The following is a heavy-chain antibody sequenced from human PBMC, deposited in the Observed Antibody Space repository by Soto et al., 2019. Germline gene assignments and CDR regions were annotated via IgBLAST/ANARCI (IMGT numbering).Heavy chain of an antibody. Sequence: ESGGGVVQPGRSLRLSCAASGFTFSSYGMHWVRQAPGKGLEWVAVISYDGSNKYYADSVKGRFTISRDNSKNTLYLQMNSLRAEDTAVYYCAKGSYQIGSYDYWGQGTLVTVSS. V-gene: IGHV3-30*18. CDR1: GFTFSSYG. J-gene: IGHJ4*02. CDR3: AKGSYQIGSYDY. D-gene: IGHD1-26*01. CDR2: ISYDGSNK.